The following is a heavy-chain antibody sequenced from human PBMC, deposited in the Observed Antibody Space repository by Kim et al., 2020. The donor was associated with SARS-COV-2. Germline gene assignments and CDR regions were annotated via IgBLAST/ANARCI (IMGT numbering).Heavy chain of an antibody. D-gene: IGHD6-13*01. CDR1: GFTFSDYA. V-gene: IGHV3-30*04. J-gene: IGHJ4*02. CDR3: ARGISSRLTRGFDF. CDR2: ISYDGSNK. Sequence: GGSLRLSCAASGFTFSDYAILWVRQAPGKGLEWVAVISYDGSNKYYADSVKGRFTISRDNSKNTLYLQMNSLRDEDTALYYCARGISSRLTRGFDFWGQGTLVTVSS.